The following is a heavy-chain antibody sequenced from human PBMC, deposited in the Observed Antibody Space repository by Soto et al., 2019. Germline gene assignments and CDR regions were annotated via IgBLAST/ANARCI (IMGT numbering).Heavy chain of an antibody. J-gene: IGHJ6*02. CDR1: GGSFSGYY. CDR2: INYTGST. V-gene: IGHV4-34*01. Sequence: PSESLSLTLAVYGGSFSGYYWRWIRQPPGKRLEWTGEINYTGSTNYNPSLKSRVTISLDTSKNQFSLKLISVTAADTAIYYCARDRRLVHYYYHGRDGWGQGTTVTVAS. CDR3: ARDRRLVHYYYHGRDG.